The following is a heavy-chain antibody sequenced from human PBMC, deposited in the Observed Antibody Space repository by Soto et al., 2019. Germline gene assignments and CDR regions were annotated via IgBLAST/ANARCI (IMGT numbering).Heavy chain of an antibody. CDR1: GGSISSYY. J-gene: IGHJ4*02. Sequence: SGTLSLTCTVSGGSISSYYWSWIRQPPGKGLEWIGYIYYSGSTNYNPSLKSRVTISVDTSKNQFSLKLSSVTAADTAVYYCARVRYGSGSNFDYWGQGTLVTVSS. D-gene: IGHD3-10*01. CDR3: ARVRYGSGSNFDY. CDR2: IYYSGST. V-gene: IGHV4-59*01.